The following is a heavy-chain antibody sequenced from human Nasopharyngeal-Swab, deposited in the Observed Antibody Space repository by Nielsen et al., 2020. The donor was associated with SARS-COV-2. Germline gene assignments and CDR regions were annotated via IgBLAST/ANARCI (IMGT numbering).Heavy chain of an antibody. CDR2: IIPIFGTA. V-gene: IGHV1-69*13. CDR1: GGTFSSYA. CDR3: TLAAAERSHTGRYGMDV. D-gene: IGHD6-13*01. J-gene: IGHJ6*02. Sequence: SVKVSCKASGGTFSSYAISWVRQAPGQRLEWMGGIIPIFGTANYAQKFQGRVTITADESTSTAYMELSSLRSEDTAVYYCTLAAAERSHTGRYGMDVWGQGTTVTVSS.